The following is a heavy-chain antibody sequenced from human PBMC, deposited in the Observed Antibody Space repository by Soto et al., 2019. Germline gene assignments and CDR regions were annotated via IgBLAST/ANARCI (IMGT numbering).Heavy chain of an antibody. Sequence: QVQLVESGGGVVQPGRSLRLSCAASGFTFSSYGMHWVRQAPGKGLEWVAVIWYDGSNKYYADSVKGRFTISRDNSKNTLYLQMNSLRAEDTAVYYCARATYSSSSLGVEYYYGMDVWGQGTTVTVSS. V-gene: IGHV3-33*01. D-gene: IGHD6-6*01. CDR2: IWYDGSNK. CDR3: ARATYSSSSLGVEYYYGMDV. J-gene: IGHJ6*02. CDR1: GFTFSSYG.